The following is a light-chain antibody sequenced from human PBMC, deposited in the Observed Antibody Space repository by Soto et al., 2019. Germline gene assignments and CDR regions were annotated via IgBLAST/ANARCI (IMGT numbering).Light chain of an antibody. Sequence: DIHMTQSPSSLSASVGDTVTITCRASQNIDMYLNWYQQKPGKAPRVLISGASNLQSGVPSRFSGSGSGTDFTLTISSLQSEDFATYYCQQANSFPLFTFGPGTKVDIK. CDR1: QNIDMY. CDR3: QQANSFPLFT. J-gene: IGKJ3*01. V-gene: IGKV1-39*01. CDR2: GAS.